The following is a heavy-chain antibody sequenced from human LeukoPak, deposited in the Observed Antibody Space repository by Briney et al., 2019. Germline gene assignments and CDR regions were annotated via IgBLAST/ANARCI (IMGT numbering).Heavy chain of an antibody. CDR2: INPNSGGT. CDR3: ARERYDFWSGYQDDAFDI. CDR1: GYTFTGYY. Sequence: ASVKVSCKASGYTFTGYYMHWVRQAPGQGLEWMGRINPNSGGTNYAQKFQGRVTMTRDTSISTAYMVLSRLRSDDTAVYYCARERYDFWSGYQDDAFDIWGQGTMVTVSS. J-gene: IGHJ3*02. V-gene: IGHV1-2*06. D-gene: IGHD3-3*01.